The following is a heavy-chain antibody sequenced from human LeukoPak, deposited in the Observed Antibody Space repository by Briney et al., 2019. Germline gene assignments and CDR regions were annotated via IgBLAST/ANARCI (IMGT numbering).Heavy chain of an antibody. CDR1: GFTVSGNS. J-gene: IGHJ4*02. Sequence: GGSLRLSCIVSGFTVSGNSMSWVRQAPGKGLEWVSFIYSGGNTHYSDSVKGRFTISRDNSKNTLYLQMNSLRAEDTAVYYCARRAGDYSHPYDYWGQGTLVTVSS. CDR3: ARRAGDYSHPYDY. CDR2: IYSGGNT. V-gene: IGHV3-53*01. D-gene: IGHD3-22*01.